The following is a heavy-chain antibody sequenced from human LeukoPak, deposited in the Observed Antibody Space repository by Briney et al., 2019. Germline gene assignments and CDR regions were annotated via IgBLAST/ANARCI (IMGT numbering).Heavy chain of an antibody. CDR3: ARADITGTSYYFDY. CDR2: ISSNGGST. Sequence: GGPLRLSCAASGFTFSSYAMHWVRQAPGKGLEYVSAISSNGGSTYYANSVKGRFTISRDNSKNTLYLQMGSLRAEDMAVYYCARADITGTSYYFDYWGQGTLVTVSS. V-gene: IGHV3-64*01. J-gene: IGHJ4*02. D-gene: IGHD1-20*01. CDR1: GFTFSSYA.